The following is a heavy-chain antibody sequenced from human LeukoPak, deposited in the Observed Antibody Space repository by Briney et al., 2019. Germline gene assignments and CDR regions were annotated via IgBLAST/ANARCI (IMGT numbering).Heavy chain of an antibody. V-gene: IGHV4-39*01. Sequence: RASETLSLTCTVSGGSISSSSYYWGWIRQPPGKGLEWIGSIYYSGSTYYNPSLKSRVTISVDTSKNQFSLKLSSVTAADTAVYYCARQDSSGYRPFWYFDLWGRGTLVTVSS. D-gene: IGHD3-22*01. CDR1: GGSISSSSYY. J-gene: IGHJ2*01. CDR3: ARQDSSGYRPFWYFDL. CDR2: IYYSGST.